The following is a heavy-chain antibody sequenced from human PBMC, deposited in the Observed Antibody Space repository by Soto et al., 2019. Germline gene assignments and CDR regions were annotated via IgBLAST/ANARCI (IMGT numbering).Heavy chain of an antibody. CDR1: GGSIPSGRSS. V-gene: IGHV4-30-2*01. J-gene: IGHJ5*02. Sequence: SETLSLTCSVSGGSIPSGRSSWNWIRQPPGKGLEWIASIYHSGSTYKNPSLESRVTISVDRSKNQFSLKLSSVTAADTAVYYWVREFAPSGPNGLDTWCPGIRVTV. CDR3: VREFAPSGPNGLDT. D-gene: IGHD6-13*01. CDR2: IYHSGST.